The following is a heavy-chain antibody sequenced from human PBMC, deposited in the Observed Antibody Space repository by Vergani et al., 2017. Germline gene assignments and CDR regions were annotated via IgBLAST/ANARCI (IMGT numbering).Heavy chain of an antibody. CDR1: GYTFTSYG. CDR3: ARDFSYGRS. V-gene: IGHV1-69*04. CDR2: IIPILGIA. Sequence: QVQLVQSGAEVKKPGASVKVSCKACGYTFTSYGISWVRQAPGQGLEWMGRIIPILGIANYAQKFQGRVTITADKSTSTAYMELSSLRSEDTAVYYCARDFSYGRSWGQGTLVTVSS. J-gene: IGHJ5*02. D-gene: IGHD5-18*01.